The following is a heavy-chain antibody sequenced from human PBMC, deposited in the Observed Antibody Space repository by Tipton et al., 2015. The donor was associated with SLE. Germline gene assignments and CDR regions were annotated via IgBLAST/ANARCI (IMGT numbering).Heavy chain of an antibody. J-gene: IGHJ4*02. V-gene: IGHV4-4*07. CDR2: IYTSGST. CDR3: ARTSKYGDYFDY. D-gene: IGHD4-17*01. CDR1: GGSISSYY. Sequence: TLSLTCTVSGGSISSYYWSWIRQPAGKGLEWIGRIYTSGSTNYNPSLKSRVTMSVDTSKNQFSLKLSSVTAADTAVYYYARTSKYGDYFDYWGQGTLATVSS.